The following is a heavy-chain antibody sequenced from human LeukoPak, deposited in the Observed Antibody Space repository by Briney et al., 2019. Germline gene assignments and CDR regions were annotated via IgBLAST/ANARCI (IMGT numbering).Heavy chain of an antibody. V-gene: IGHV5-51*01. CDR3: ARQTAMGRSGDY. CDR2: IDPSDSET. Sequence: GESLKISWTASGYSFTNYWIGWVRQMPGKGLEWMGIIDPSDSETRYTPSFQGQVTISADKSLSTAYLQWNSLKASDTAMYYCARQTAMGRSGDYWGQGTLVIVSS. J-gene: IGHJ4*02. D-gene: IGHD5-18*01. CDR1: GYSFTNYW.